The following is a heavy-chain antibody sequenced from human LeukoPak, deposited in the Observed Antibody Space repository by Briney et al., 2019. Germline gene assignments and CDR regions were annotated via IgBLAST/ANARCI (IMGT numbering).Heavy chain of an antibody. Sequence: PSQTLSLTCTVSGGSISSGSYYWSWIRQPAGKGLEWIGRIYTSGSTNYNPSLKSRVTISVDTSKNQFSLKLSSVTAADTAVYYCARRFEWGQGTLVTVSS. J-gene: IGHJ4*02. V-gene: IGHV4-61*02. CDR2: IYTSGST. CDR3: ARRFE. CDR1: GGSISSGSYY. D-gene: IGHD3-3*01.